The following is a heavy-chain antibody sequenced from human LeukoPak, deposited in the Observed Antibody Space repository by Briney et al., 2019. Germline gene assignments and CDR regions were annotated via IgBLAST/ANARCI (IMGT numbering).Heavy chain of an antibody. CDR2: ISSSGSYI. D-gene: IGHD3-3*01. J-gene: IGHJ4*02. V-gene: IGHV3-21*01. Sequence: GGSLRLSCAASGFTFSSYSMNWVRQAPGKGLEWVSSISSSGSYIYYADSVKGRFTISRDNAKNSLYLQMNSLRAEDTAVYYCARDRSGRFLEWLFVDYWGQGTLVTVSS. CDR3: ARDRSGRFLEWLFVDY. CDR1: GFTFSSYS.